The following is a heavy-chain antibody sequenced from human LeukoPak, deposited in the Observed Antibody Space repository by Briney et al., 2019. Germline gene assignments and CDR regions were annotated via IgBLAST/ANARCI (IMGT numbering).Heavy chain of an antibody. J-gene: IGHJ4*02. V-gene: IGHV4-4*02. CDR2: IYHSGST. CDR1: GGSISSSNW. D-gene: IGHD3-10*01. CDR3: ARGKKLARGVIISYYFDY. Sequence: NPSETLPLTCAVSGGSISSSNWWSWVRQPPGKGLEWIGEIYHSGSTNYNPSLKSRVTISVDKSKNQFSLKLSSVTAADTAVYYCARGKKLARGVIISYYFDYWGQGTLVTVSS.